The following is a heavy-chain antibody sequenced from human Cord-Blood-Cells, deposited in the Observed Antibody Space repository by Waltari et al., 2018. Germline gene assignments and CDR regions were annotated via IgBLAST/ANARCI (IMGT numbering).Heavy chain of an antibody. Sequence: QVQLQQWGAGLLKPSETLSLTCAVYGGSFSGYYWSWIRQPPGKGLEWIGEINHSGSTNYNPSLKSRVTISVDTSKNQFSLKLSSVTAADTAVYYCATPVVRNYYYGMDVWGQGTTVTVSS. CDR1: GGSFSGYY. CDR2: INHSGST. CDR3: ATPVVRNYYYGMDV. V-gene: IGHV4-34*02. D-gene: IGHD2-2*01. J-gene: IGHJ6*02.